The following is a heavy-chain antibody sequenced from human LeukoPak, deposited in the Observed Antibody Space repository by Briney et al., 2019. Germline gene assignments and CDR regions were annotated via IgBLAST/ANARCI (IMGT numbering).Heavy chain of an antibody. CDR3: VQEKDY. V-gene: IGHV3-48*01. CDR1: GFTFSSYS. J-gene: IGHJ4*02. Sequence: PGGSLRLFCAASGFTFSSYSMNWVRQPPGKGLEWGSYISSSSSTIYYADSVKDRFTISRDNAKNSLYLQMNSLRAEDTAVYYCVQEKDYWGQGTLVTVSS. D-gene: IGHD1-1*01. CDR2: ISSSSSTI.